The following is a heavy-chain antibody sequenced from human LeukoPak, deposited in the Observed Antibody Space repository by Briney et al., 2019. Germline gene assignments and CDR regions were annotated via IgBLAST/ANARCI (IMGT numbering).Heavy chain of an antibody. J-gene: IGHJ4*02. V-gene: IGHV3-30*02. Sequence: LPGGSLRLSCAASGFTFSSYGMHWVRQAPGKGLEWVAFIRYDGSNKYYADSVKGRFTISRDNSKNTLYLQMNSLRAEDTAVYYCARDLGYSSGPNYWGQGTRVTVSS. CDR3: ARDLGYSSGPNY. CDR1: GFTFSSYG. D-gene: IGHD6-19*01. CDR2: IRYDGSNK.